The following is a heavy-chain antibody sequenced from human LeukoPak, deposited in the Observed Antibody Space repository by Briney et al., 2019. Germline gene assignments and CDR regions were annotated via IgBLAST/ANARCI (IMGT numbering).Heavy chain of an antibody. CDR3: ARARNSLRGVWELPLDNWFDP. V-gene: IGHV3-48*03. D-gene: IGHD1-26*01. Sequence: GGSLRPSCAASGFTFSSYEMNWVRQAPGKGLEWVSYISCSGSTIYYADSVKGRFTISRDNAKNSLYLQMNSLRAEDTAVYYCARARNSLRGVWELPLDNWFDPWGQGPLVTIPS. CDR1: GFTFSSYE. J-gene: IGHJ5*02. CDR2: ISCSGSTI.